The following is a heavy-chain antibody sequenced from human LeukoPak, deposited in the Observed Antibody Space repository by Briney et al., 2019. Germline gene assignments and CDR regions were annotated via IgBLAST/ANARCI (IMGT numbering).Heavy chain of an antibody. V-gene: IGHV3-33*06. CDR2: IWYDGSNK. D-gene: IGHD1-26*01. CDR3: AKDDAYGSHIDY. CDR1: GFTFSSYG. Sequence: PGGSLRLSCAASGFTFSSYGMHWVRQAPGKGLEWVAVIWYDGSNKYYADSVKGRFTISRDNSKDTLYLQMNSLRAEDTAVYYCAKDDAYGSHIDYWGQGTLVTVSS. J-gene: IGHJ4*02.